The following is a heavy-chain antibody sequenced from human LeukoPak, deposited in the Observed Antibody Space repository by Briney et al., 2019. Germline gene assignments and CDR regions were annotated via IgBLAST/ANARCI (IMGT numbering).Heavy chain of an antibody. CDR1: GYSISSGYY. D-gene: IGHD2-15*01. CDR2: IYHSGST. J-gene: IGHJ5*02. CDR3: ARVAVCSGGSCYSGWFDP. Sequence: PSETLSLTCAVSGYSISSGYYWGWIRQPPGKGLEWIGGIYHSGSTYYNPSLKSRVTISVDTSKNQFSLKLSSVTAADTAVYYCARVAVCSGGSCYSGWFDPWGQGTLVTVSS. V-gene: IGHV4-38-2*01.